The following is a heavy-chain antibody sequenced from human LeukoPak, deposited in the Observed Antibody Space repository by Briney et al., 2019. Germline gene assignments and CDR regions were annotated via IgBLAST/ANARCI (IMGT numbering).Heavy chain of an antibody. CDR1: GFTFSSYA. D-gene: IGHD4-11*01. CDR3: AKDTSDYSFNRPYRGPIPNY. Sequence: GGSLRLSCAASGFTFSSYAMHWVRQAPGKGLEWVSAISGSGGSTYYADSVKGRFTISRDISKNTLYLQMNSLRAEDTAVYYCAKDTSDYSFNRPYRGPIPNYWGQGTLVTVSS. V-gene: IGHV3-23*01. J-gene: IGHJ4*02. CDR2: ISGSGGST.